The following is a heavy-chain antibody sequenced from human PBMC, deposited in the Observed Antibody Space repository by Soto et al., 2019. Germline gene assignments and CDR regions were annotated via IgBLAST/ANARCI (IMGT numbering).Heavy chain of an antibody. CDR1: GGTFSSYA. D-gene: IGHD5-18*01. Sequence: SVKVSCKASGGTFSSYAISWVRQAPGQGLEWMGGIIPVFGTANYAQKFQGRVTITADESTSTAYMELSSLRSEDTAVYYCARDRRIQLWLNYYYYGMDVSGQGPTVTVSS. CDR3: ARDRRIQLWLNYYYYGMDV. J-gene: IGHJ6*02. V-gene: IGHV1-69*13. CDR2: IIPVFGTA.